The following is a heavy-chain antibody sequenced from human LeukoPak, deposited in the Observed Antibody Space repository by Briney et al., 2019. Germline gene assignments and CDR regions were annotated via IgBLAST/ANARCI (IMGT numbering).Heavy chain of an antibody. D-gene: IGHD3-10*01. Sequence: PGGSLRLSCAASGFTFSSYAMHWVRQAPGKGLEWVAIISYDGSNKYYADSVKGRFTISRDNSKNTLYLQMNSLKTEDTAMYYCARGDYYGSGSYPNWFDPWGQGTLVTVSS. J-gene: IGHJ5*02. V-gene: IGHV3-30*04. CDR3: ARGDYYGSGSYPNWFDP. CDR2: ISYDGSNK. CDR1: GFTFSSYA.